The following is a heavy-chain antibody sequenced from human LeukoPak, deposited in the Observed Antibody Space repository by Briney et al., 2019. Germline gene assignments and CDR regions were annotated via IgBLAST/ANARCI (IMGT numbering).Heavy chain of an antibody. CDR3: TRAYCSRYYDSSGYLDAFDI. CDR2: INHSGST. J-gene: IGHJ3*02. D-gene: IGHD3-22*01. Sequence: KPSETLSLTCAVYGGSFSGYYRSWIRQPPGKGLEWIGEINHSGSTNYNPSLKSRVTISVDTSKNQFSLKLSSVTAADTAVYYCTRAYCSRYYDSSGYLDAFDIWGQGTMVTVSS. V-gene: IGHV4-34*01. CDR1: GGSFSGYY.